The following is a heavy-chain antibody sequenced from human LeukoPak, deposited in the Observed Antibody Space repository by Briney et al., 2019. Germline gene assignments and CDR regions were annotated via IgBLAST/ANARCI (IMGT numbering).Heavy chain of an antibody. Sequence: PSETVSLTCTVSGGSISGSSYYWGWIRQPPGKGLEWIGSIYYSGSTYYNPSLKSRVTISVDTSKNQFSLKLSSVTAADTAVYYCARRPLWFGSPHYYFDFWGQGTLVTVSS. J-gene: IGHJ4*02. CDR1: GGSISGSSYY. CDR3: ARRPLWFGSPHYYFDF. D-gene: IGHD3-10*01. CDR2: IYYSGST. V-gene: IGHV4-39*01.